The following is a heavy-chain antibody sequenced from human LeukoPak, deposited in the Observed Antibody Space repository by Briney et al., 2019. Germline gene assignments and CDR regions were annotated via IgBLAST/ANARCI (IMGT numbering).Heavy chain of an antibody. CDR1: GGSISSGSYY. Sequence: SETLSLTCTVSGGSISSGSYYWSWIRQPAGKGLEWIGRIFTSGSTKYNPSLKSRVTISVDTSKNQFSLKLSSVTAADTAVYYCARVSITMIGGDWFDPWGQGTLVTVSS. CDR3: ARVSITMIGGDWFDP. CDR2: IFTSGST. J-gene: IGHJ5*02. V-gene: IGHV4-61*02. D-gene: IGHD3-22*01.